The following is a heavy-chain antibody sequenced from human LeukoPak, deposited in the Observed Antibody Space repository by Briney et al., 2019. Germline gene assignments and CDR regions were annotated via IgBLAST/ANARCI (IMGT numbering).Heavy chain of an antibody. CDR1: GFTVSSNY. D-gene: IGHD3-16*01. Sequence: PGGSLRLSCAASGFTVSSNYMSWVRQAPGKGLEWVSVIYSGGSTYYADSVKGRFTISRDNSKNSLYLQMNSLRTEDTALYYCAKDDGGYNSYDYWGQGTLVTVSS. CDR2: IYSGGST. V-gene: IGHV3-53*05. J-gene: IGHJ4*02. CDR3: AKDDGGYNSYDY.